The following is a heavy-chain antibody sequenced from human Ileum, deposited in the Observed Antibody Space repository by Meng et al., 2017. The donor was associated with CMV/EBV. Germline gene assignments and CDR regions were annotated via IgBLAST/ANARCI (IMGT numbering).Heavy chain of an antibody. CDR3: ARDGLSGRYFDY. CDR2: IEAKTGNP. V-gene: IGHV7-4-1*02. CDR1: GYNFTSNN. J-gene: IGHJ4*02. D-gene: IGHD6-25*01. Sequence: CKASGYNFTSNNMIWVRQAPGQGPEWMGWIEAKTGNPTYAQGFTGRFGFSLDTSVSTTYLQISSLKAEDTAVYYCARDGLSGRYFDYWGQGTLVTVSS.